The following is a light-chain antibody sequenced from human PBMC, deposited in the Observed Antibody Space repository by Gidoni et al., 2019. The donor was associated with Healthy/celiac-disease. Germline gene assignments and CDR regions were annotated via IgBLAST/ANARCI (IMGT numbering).Light chain of an antibody. Sequence: DILITQSPDSLAVSLGERATINCKSSQSVLYSSNNKNYLAWYQQKPGQPPKLLLYWASTRESGVPDRFSGSGSGTDFTLTISRLQAEDVAVYYCQQYYSPPPAFXGXTKVEIK. CDR1: QSVLYSSNNKNY. CDR3: QQYYSPPPA. CDR2: WAS. V-gene: IGKV4-1*01. J-gene: IGKJ4*01.